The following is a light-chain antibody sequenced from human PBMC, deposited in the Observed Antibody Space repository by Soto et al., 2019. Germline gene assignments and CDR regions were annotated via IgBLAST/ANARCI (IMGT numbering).Light chain of an antibody. Sequence: EIVLTQSPGTLSLSPGERATLSCRASQSVSSSYLAWYQQKPGQAPRLLIYGASSRATGIPDRFSGSGSGPDFTLTISRLEPEDFAVYYCHQYDSSPLTFGGGTEVEIK. CDR3: HQYDSSPLT. V-gene: IGKV3-20*01. CDR1: QSVSSSY. CDR2: GAS. J-gene: IGKJ4*01.